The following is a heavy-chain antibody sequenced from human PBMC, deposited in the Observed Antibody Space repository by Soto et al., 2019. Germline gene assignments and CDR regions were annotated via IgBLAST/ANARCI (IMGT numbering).Heavy chain of an antibody. CDR3: ARSPVVATTRKPQPFDY. V-gene: IGHV1-18*01. J-gene: IGHJ4*02. CDR2: ISAYNGNT. CDR1: GYTFTSYG. Sequence: QVQLVQSGAEVKKPGASVKVSCKASGYTFTSYGTSWVRQAPGQGLEWMGWISAYNGNTNYAQKRQGRVTMTTDTATSTAYMELRSMRADDTAVYYWARSPVVATTRKPQPFDYWGQGTLVTVSS. D-gene: IGHD5-12*01.